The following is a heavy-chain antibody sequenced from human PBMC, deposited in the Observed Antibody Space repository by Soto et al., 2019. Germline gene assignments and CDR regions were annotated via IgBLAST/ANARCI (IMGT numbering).Heavy chain of an antibody. CDR1: GGSFSGYY. D-gene: IGHD2-15*01. Sequence: QVQLQQWGAGLLKPSETLSLTCAVYGGSFSGYYWSWILQPPGKGLEWIGEISHSGSTNYNPSLKSRVTISVDTSKNQFSLKLSSVTAADTAVYYCARGSKGGLGRPLDYWGQGTLVTVSS. CDR3: ARGSKGGLGRPLDY. J-gene: IGHJ4*02. V-gene: IGHV4-34*01. CDR2: ISHSGST.